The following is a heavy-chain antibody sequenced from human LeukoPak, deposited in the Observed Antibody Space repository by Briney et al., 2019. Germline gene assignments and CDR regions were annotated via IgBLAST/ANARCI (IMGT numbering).Heavy chain of an antibody. J-gene: IGHJ3*02. D-gene: IGHD2-2*01. CDR2: IIPIFGTA. Sequence: SVKVSCKASGGTFSSYAISWVRQAPGQGLEWMGGIIPIFGTANYAQKFQGRVTITADESTSTAYMELSSLRSEDTAVYYCARDCSSTSCRSAFDIWGQGTMVTVSS. CDR3: ARDCSSTSCRSAFDI. CDR1: GGTFSSYA. V-gene: IGHV1-69*13.